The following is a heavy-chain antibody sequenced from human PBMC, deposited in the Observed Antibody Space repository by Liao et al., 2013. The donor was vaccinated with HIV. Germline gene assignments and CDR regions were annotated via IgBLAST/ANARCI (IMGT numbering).Heavy chain of an antibody. D-gene: IGHD5-18*01. V-gene: IGHV4-61*02. Sequence: QVQLQESGPGLVKPSQTLSLTCTVSGDLIRRDNYYWTWIRQPAGKGLEWIGHIYTGMSTTGTTNYNPSVESRVTISLDTSKNQIALKVKSVSAADTAVYFCARGEKYSDDAFELWGQGTLVTVSS. J-gene: IGHJ3*01. CDR2: IYTGMSTTGTT. CDR1: GDLIRRDNYY. CDR3: ARGEKYSDDAFEL.